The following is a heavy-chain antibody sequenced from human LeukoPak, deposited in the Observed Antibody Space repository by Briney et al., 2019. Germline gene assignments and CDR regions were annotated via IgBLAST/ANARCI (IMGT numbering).Heavy chain of an antibody. V-gene: IGHV3-30*18. D-gene: IGHD5-24*01. CDR3: AKGRRWLQFAYFDY. CDR1: GFTFSSYG. CDR2: ISYDGSNK. Sequence: GGSLRLSCAASGFTFSSYGMHWVRQAPGKGLEWVAVISYDGSNKCYADSVKGRFTISRDNSKDTLYLQMNSLRAEDTAVYYCAKGRRWLQFAYFDYWGQGTLVTVSS. J-gene: IGHJ4*02.